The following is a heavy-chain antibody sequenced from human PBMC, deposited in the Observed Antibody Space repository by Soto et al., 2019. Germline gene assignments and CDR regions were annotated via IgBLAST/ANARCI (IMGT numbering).Heavy chain of an antibody. J-gene: IGHJ4*02. CDR3: AKDLYLHRGNSGGNDY. V-gene: IGHV3-30*18. Sequence: GGSLRLSCAASGFTFSSYGMHWVRQAPGKGLEWVAVISYDGSNKYYADSVKGRFTISRDNSKNTLYLQMNSLRAEDTAVYYCAKDLYLHRGNSGGNDYWGQGTLVTVSS. CDR2: ISYDGSNK. CDR1: GFTFSSYG. D-gene: IGHD2-2*02.